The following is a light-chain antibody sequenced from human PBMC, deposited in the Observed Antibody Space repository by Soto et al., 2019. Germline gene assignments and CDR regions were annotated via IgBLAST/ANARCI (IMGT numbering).Light chain of an antibody. CDR1: ESISRDY. CDR3: QQFGSSPRT. CDR2: GAS. V-gene: IGKV3-20*01. Sequence: VLTQSPGTLSLSPGQRATLSCRASESISRDYLAWYQQRLGQAPRLLIYGASSGATGIPDRFSGSGSGTDFTLTISRLEPEDFAVYYCQQFGSSPRTFGQGTKVEI. J-gene: IGKJ1*01.